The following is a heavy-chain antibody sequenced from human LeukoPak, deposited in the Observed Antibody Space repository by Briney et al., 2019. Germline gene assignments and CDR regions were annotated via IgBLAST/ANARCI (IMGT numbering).Heavy chain of an antibody. Sequence: GSLRLSCAASGFTFSSYWMHWVRQAPGKGLVWVSRIKSDGSSTSYADSVKGRFTISRDNAKNTLYLQMNSLRAEDTAVYYCARDLGQYYDTSDNWFDPWGQGTLVTVSS. J-gene: IGHJ5*02. CDR3: ARDLGQYYDTSDNWFDP. CDR2: IKSDGSST. V-gene: IGHV3-74*01. CDR1: GFTFSSYW. D-gene: IGHD3-22*01.